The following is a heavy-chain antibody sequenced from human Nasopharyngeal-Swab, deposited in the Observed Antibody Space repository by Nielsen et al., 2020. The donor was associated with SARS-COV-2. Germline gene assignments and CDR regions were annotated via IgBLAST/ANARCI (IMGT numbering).Heavy chain of an antibody. CDR2: IIPIFGTA. D-gene: IGHD1-26*01. Sequence: SVQVSCKASGGTFSSYAISCVRPAPGQGLEWMGGIIPIFGTANYAQKFQGRVTITADESTSTAYMELSSLRSEDTAVYYCARGPYSGYVDYWGQGTLVTVSS. V-gene: IGHV1-69*13. CDR1: GGTFSSYA. CDR3: ARGPYSGYVDY. J-gene: IGHJ4*02.